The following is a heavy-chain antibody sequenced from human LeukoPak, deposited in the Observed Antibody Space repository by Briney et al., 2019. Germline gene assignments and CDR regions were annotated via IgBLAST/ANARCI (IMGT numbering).Heavy chain of an antibody. Sequence: SVKVSCKASGGTFSSYAISWVRQAPGQGLEWMGGIIPIFGTANYAQKFQGRVTITADKSTSTAYMELSSLRSEDTGVYYCARDYGRTGSAFDIWGQGTMVTVSS. D-gene: IGHD1-26*01. J-gene: IGHJ3*02. CDR1: GGTFSSYA. CDR2: IIPIFGTA. CDR3: ARDYGRTGSAFDI. V-gene: IGHV1-69*06.